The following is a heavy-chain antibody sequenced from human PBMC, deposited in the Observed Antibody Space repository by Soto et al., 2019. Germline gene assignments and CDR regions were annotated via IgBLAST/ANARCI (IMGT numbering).Heavy chain of an antibody. CDR1: GFTFSSYD. Sequence: GGSLRLSCAASGFTFSSYDMHWVRQATGKGLEWVSAIGTAGDTYYPGSVKGRFTISRENAKNSLYLQMNSLRAEDTAVYYCARDQGPSIAARQGFKDPHYGMDVWGQGTTVTVSS. CDR2: IGTAGDT. V-gene: IGHV3-13*01. J-gene: IGHJ6*02. CDR3: ARDQGPSIAARQGFKDPHYGMDV. D-gene: IGHD6-6*01.